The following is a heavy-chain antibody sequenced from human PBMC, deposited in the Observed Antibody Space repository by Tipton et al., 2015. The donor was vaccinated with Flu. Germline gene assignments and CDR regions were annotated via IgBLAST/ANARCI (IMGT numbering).Heavy chain of an antibody. V-gene: IGHV3-30*02. CDR3: AKEEGYCSSTSCQITYYYYGMDV. D-gene: IGHD2-2*01. CDR2: IRYDGSNK. J-gene: IGHJ6*02. CDR1: GFTFSSYG. Sequence: GSLRLSCAASGFTFSSYGMHWVRQAPGKGLEWVAFIRYDGSNKYYADSVKGRFTISRDNSKNTLYLQMNSLRAEDTAVYYCAKEEGYCSSTSCQITYYYYGMDVWDQGP.